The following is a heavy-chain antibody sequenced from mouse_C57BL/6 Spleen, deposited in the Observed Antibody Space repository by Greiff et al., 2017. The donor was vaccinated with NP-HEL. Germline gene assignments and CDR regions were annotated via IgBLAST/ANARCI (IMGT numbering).Heavy chain of an antibody. Sequence: VQLQQSGTVLARPGASVQMSCKTSGYTFTSYWMHWVKQRPGQGLEWIGAIYPGNSDTSYNQKFKGKAKLTAVTSASTAYMELSSLSNEDSSVYYCTRAGYDYDRRFAYWGQGTLVTVSA. CDR2: IYPGNSDT. CDR3: TRAGYDYDRRFAY. V-gene: IGHV1-5*01. CDR1: GYTFTSYW. D-gene: IGHD2-4*01. J-gene: IGHJ3*01.